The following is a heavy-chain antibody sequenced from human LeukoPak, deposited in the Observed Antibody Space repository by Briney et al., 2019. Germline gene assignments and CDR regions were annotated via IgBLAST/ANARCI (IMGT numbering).Heavy chain of an antibody. CDR2: INPNSGGT. J-gene: IGHJ4*02. CDR3: ARASVLAAGSDY. D-gene: IGHD6-13*01. CDR1: GYTFTGYY. Sequence: ASVKVSCKASGYTFTGYYMHWVRQAPGQGLEWMGWINPNSGGTNYAQKFQGRVTMTSDTSISTAYMELSRLRSDDTAVYYCARASVLAAGSDYWGQGTLVTVSS. V-gene: IGHV1-2*02.